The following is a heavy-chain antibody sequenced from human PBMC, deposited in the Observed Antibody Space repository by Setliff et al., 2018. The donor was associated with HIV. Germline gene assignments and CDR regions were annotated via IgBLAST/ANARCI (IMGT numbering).Heavy chain of an antibody. CDR1: GFTFSTHG. J-gene: IGHJ4*02. CDR2: ISYDGTSK. CDR3: AKGCGGAGFCYYADY. Sequence: GGSLRLSCAASGFTFSTHGMHWVRQAPGKGLEWVAIISYDGTSKHYADSVKGRFTISRDNSKNTLYLHMNNLRGDDTAVYYCAKGCGGAGFCYYADYWGQGTVVTVSS. D-gene: IGHD2-21*01. V-gene: IGHV3-30*18.